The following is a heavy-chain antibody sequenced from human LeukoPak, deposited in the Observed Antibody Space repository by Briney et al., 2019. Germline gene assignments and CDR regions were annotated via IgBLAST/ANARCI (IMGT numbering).Heavy chain of an antibody. CDR3: TREIAVVPAASLGY. CDR1: GFTFSSYW. CDR2: IKSDGSLT. V-gene: IGHV3-74*01. J-gene: IGHJ4*02. Sequence: PGGSLRLSCAASGFTFSSYWMHWVRQAPGKGLVWVSRIKSDGSLTKYADSVRGRFTISRDDAKNTLYLQMNSLRAEDTALYYCTREIAVVPAASLGYWGQGTLVTVSS. D-gene: IGHD2-2*01.